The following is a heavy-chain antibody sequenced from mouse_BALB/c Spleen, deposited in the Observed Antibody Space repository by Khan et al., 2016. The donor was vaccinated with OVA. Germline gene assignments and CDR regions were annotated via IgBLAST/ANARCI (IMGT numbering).Heavy chain of an antibody. CDR2: VRTGCHYT. Sequence: EVQLVESGGDVVKPGGSLKLSCAASGFTFSTYGMSWVRQTPDKRLEWVATVRTGCHYTYYPATVKRRFTISRDNAKHTLYLQMSSLKSEDTAMFYWARLAYFYDSEGFAYWGQGTLVTVSA. D-gene: IGHD1-1*01. CDR1: GFTFSTYG. CDR3: ARLAYFYDSEGFAY. V-gene: IGHV5-6*01. J-gene: IGHJ3*01.